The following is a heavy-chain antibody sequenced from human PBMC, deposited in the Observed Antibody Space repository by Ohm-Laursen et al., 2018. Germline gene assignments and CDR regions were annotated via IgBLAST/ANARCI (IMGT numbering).Heavy chain of an antibody. V-gene: IGHV3-21*01. CDR2: IVVNSDVT. CDR1: GVTLSRHS. J-gene: IGHJ6*02. Sequence: GSLRLSCAASGVTLSRHSMNWVRQAPGKGLEWVSSIVVNSDVTYYGDSVKGRFTIARDDAQNSLHLQMDSLRAEDTAVYYCARDVTVEQWPYDYYYGMDVWGQGTTVTVSS. CDR3: ARDVTVEQWPYDYYYGMDV. D-gene: IGHD6-19*01.